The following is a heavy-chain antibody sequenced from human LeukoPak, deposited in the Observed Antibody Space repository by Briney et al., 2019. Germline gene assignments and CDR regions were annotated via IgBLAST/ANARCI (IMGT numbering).Heavy chain of an antibody. V-gene: IGHV4-34*01. CDR2: INHSGST. Sequence: TSETLSLTCAVYGGSFSGYYWSWIRQPPGKGLEWTGEINHSGSTNYNPSLKSRVTISVDTSKNQFSLKLSSVTAADTAVYYCARGVNIVVVPAAILGQYYFDYWGQGTLVTVSS. J-gene: IGHJ4*02. CDR3: ARGVNIVVVPAAILGQYYFDY. D-gene: IGHD2-2*02. CDR1: GGSFSGYY.